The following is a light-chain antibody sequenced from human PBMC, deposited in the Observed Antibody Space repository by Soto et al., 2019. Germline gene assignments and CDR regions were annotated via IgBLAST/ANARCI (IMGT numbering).Light chain of an antibody. CDR1: QSLLHSSGYNY. V-gene: IGKV2-28*01. J-gene: IGKJ1*01. Sequence: DFVMTQSPLSLPVTAGEPASISCRSSQSLLHSSGYNYLVWYLQKPGQSPQLLIYLGSHWASGVPDRFSGSESGTDFTLKISRVEAEDLGVYYCMQRLQTPWTFGQGTKV. CDR3: MQRLQTPWT. CDR2: LGS.